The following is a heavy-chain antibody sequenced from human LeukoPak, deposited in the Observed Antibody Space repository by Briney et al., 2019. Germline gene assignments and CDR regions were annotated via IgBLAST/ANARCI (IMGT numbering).Heavy chain of an antibody. V-gene: IGHV3-30*18. CDR2: ISYDGSNK. J-gene: IGHJ6*03. CDR3: AKDGDSSGYYYYYMDV. D-gene: IGHD3-22*01. CDR1: GFTSSSYG. Sequence: SGGSLRLSCAASGFTSSSYGMHWVRQAPGKGLEWVAVISYDGSNKYYADSVKGRFTISRDNSKNTLYLQMNSLRAEDSAVYYCAKDGDSSGYYYYYMDVWGKGTTVTVSS.